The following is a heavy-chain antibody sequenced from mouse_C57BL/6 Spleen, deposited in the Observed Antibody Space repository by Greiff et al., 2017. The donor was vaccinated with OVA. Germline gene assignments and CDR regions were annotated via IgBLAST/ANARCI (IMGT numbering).Heavy chain of an antibody. CDR1: GYTFTSYW. D-gene: IGHD2-5*01. CDR3: ARKGYSNPLDD. J-gene: IGHJ2*01. V-gene: IGHV1-69*01. Sequence: VQLQQPGAELVMPGASVKLSCKASGYTFTSYWMHWVKQRPGQGLEWIGEIDPSDSYTNYNQKFKGKSTLTVDKSSSTAYMQLSSLTSEDSAVYYCARKGYSNPLDDWGQGTTLTVSS. CDR2: IDPSDSYT.